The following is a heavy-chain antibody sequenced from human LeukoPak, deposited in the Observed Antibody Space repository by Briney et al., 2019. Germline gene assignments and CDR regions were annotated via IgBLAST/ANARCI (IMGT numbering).Heavy chain of an antibody. CDR1: GYRFSDYG. CDR3: ARGNSNYYDSSGYYPNPHFDY. Sequence: PGGSLRLSCAASGYRFSDYGMHWVRQAPGKGLEWVAFIRDDGANKYYADSVKGRFTISRDNAKNSLYLQMNSLRAEDAAVYYCARGNSNYYDSSGYYPNPHFDYWGQGTLVAVSS. V-gene: IGHV3-30*02. CDR2: IRDDGANK. J-gene: IGHJ4*02. D-gene: IGHD3-22*01.